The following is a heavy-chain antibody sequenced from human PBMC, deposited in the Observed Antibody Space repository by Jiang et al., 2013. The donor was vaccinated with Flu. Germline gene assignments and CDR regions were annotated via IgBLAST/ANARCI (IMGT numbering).Heavy chain of an antibody. Sequence: LLKPSETLSLTCTVSGGSISSYYWSWIRQPPGKGLEWIGYIYYSGSTNYNPSLKSRVTISVDTSKNQFSLKLSSVTAADTAVYYCARSRVPGDYWGQGTLVTVSS. CDR3: ARSRVPGDY. CDR2: IYYSGST. V-gene: IGHV4-59*01. D-gene: IGHD3-10*01. J-gene: IGHJ4*02. CDR1: GGSISSYY.